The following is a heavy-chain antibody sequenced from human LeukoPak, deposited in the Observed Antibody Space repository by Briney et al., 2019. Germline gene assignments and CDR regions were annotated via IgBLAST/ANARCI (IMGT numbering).Heavy chain of an antibody. Sequence: SETLSLTCTVSGGSISSYYWNWIRQPPGKGLEWIGYLYFNGYTNYNPSLKSRVTMSVDTSKNQFSLKLSSVTAADTAVYYCARDPQDAFDIWGQGTMVTVSS. CDR3: ARDPQDAFDI. J-gene: IGHJ3*02. CDR1: GGSISSYY. CDR2: LYFNGYT. V-gene: IGHV4-59*01.